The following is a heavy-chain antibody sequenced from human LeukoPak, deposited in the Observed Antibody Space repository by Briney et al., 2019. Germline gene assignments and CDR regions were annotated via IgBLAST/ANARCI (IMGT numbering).Heavy chain of an antibody. CDR2: ISYDGSNK. D-gene: IGHD5-24*01. CDR3: ARLQSSAAPPVYFQH. Sequence: GRSLRLSCAASGFTFSSYAMHWVRQAPGKGLEWVAVISYDGSNKYYADSVKGRFTISRDNSKNTLYLQMNSLRAEDTAVYYCARLQSSAAPPVYFQHWGQGTLVTVSS. J-gene: IGHJ1*01. CDR1: GFTFSSYA. V-gene: IGHV3-30-3*01.